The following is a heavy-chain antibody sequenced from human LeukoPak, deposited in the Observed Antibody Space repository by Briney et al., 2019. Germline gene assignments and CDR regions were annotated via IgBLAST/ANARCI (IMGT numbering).Heavy chain of an antibody. D-gene: IGHD2-15*01. V-gene: IGHV3-30*02. CDR2: IRYDGSNK. CDR1: GFTFSAYA. Sequence: GGSLRLSCAASGFTFSAYAMHWVRQAPGKGLEWVAFIRYDGSNKYYADSVKGRFTMSRDNSRNTLYLQMNNLRADDTAVYFCAKRGYCSVASCSQTPYYFDYWGQGTLVTVSS. J-gene: IGHJ4*02. CDR3: AKRGYCSVASCSQTPYYFDY.